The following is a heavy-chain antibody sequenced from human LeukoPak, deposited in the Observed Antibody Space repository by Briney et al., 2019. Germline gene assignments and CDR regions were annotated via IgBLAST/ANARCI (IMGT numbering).Heavy chain of an antibody. J-gene: IGHJ4*02. CDR1: GFTFSSYW. CDR2: IKSDGSST. CDR3: ARAPNYYDSSGYLNTEFDY. V-gene: IGHV3-74*01. Sequence: GGSLRLSCVASGFTFSSYWMHWVRQAPGKGLVWVSRIKSDGSSTSYAGSVKGRFTISRDNSKNMLFLQMNSLRAEDTAVYYCARAPNYYDSSGYLNTEFDYWGQGTLVTVSS. D-gene: IGHD3-22*01.